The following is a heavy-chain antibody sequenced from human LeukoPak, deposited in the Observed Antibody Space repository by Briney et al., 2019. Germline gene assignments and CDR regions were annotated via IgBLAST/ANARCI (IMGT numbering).Heavy chain of an antibody. Sequence: PSQTLSLTCTVSGGSISSGDYYWSWIRQPPGKGLEWIGYIYYSGSTYYNPSLKSRVTISVDTSKNQFSLKLSSVTAADTAVYYCARSGVYYDSSGSISFDYWGQGTLVTVSS. J-gene: IGHJ4*02. D-gene: IGHD3-22*01. CDR3: ARSGVYYDSSGSISFDY. V-gene: IGHV4-30-4*01. CDR1: GGSISSGDYY. CDR2: IYYSGST.